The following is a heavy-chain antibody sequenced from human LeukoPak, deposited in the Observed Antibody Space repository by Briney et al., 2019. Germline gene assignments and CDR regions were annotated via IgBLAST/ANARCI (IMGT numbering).Heavy chain of an antibody. J-gene: IGHJ3*02. CDR3: AGYYCDSSGYYSHAFDI. V-gene: IGHV1-69*13. CDR1: GGTFSSYA. CDR2: IIPIFGTA. Sequence: ASVKVSCKASGGTFSSYAISWVRQAPGQGLEWMGGIIPIFGTANYAQKFQGRVTITADESTSTAYMELSSLRSEDTAVYYCAGYYCDSSGYYSHAFDIWGQGTMVTVSS. D-gene: IGHD3-22*01.